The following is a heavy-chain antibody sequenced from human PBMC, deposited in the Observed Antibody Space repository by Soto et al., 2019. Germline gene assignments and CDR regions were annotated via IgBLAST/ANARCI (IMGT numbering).Heavy chain of an antibody. CDR2: IYHSGST. CDR1: GNSFSTGCFS. CDR3: ARVPSL. V-gene: IGHV4-30-2*01. J-gene: IGHJ4*02. Sequence: TLSFTCAVSGNSFSTGCFSWSWIRQPPGKGLEWIGYIYHSGSTYYNPSLKSRVTISVDRSKNQFSLKLSSVTAADTAVYYCARVPSLWGQGTLVTAPQ.